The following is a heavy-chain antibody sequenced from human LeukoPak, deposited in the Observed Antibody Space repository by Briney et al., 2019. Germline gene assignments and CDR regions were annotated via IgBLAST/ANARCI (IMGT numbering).Heavy chain of an antibody. V-gene: IGHV4-59*01. D-gene: IGHD3-10*01. CDR1: ARSFSSYY. CDR3: ARSYDAGSYFDY. Sequence: SETLSLTCPVSARSFSSYYWSWIRQPPGKGLEWIGYIYYSGSTKYNPSLKSRVTISIDTSKNQFSLKLRSVTAADTAVYYCARSYDAGSYFDYWGQGTLVTVSS. J-gene: IGHJ4*02. CDR2: IYYSGST.